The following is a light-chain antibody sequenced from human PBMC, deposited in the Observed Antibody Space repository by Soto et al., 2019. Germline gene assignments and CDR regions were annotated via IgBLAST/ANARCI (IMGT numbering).Light chain of an antibody. J-gene: IGKJ5*01. CDR1: QNIIRH. CDR3: QQSYSRPIA. V-gene: IGKV1-39*01. CDR2: AAS. Sequence: QRSLSPSSLSASVGAGVTIPCRASQNIIRHLNWYQHKPGRAPRLLIYAASTLQSGVPSRFTGSGSGTEFTLTISGLEPEDFAPYYCQQSYSRPIAFGQGTRLEIK.